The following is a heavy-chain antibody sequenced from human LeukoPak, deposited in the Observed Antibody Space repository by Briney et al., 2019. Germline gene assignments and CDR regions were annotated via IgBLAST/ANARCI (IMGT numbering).Heavy chain of an antibody. Sequence: PGGSLRLSCAASGFTFSSYAMHWVRQAPGKGLEWVAVISYDGSNKYYADSVKGRFTISRDNSKSTLYLQMNSLRAEDTAVYYCARDFRPYYYGSGSYYSDAFDIWGQGTMVTVSS. V-gene: IGHV3-30*04. CDR2: ISYDGSNK. CDR3: ARDFRPYYYGSGSYYSDAFDI. D-gene: IGHD3-10*01. CDR1: GFTFSSYA. J-gene: IGHJ3*02.